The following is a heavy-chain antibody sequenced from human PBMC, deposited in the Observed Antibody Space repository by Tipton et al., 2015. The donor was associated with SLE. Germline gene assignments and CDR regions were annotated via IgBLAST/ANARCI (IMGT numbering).Heavy chain of an antibody. J-gene: IGHJ4*02. CDR1: GFIFKNYD. D-gene: IGHD3-22*01. CDR3: AKDMYYDSSGSVDY. V-gene: IGHV3-30*18. Sequence: RSLRLSCAASGFIFKNYDVFWVRQAPGKGLEWVADILYDGSDKQYAESVNGRFTISRDNSKNTLFLQMNSLRAEDTSVYYCAKDMYYDSSGSVDYWGQGTLVTVSS. CDR2: ILYDGSDK.